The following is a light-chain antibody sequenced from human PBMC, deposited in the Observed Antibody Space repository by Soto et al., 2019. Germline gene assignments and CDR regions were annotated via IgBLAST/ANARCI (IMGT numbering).Light chain of an antibody. J-gene: IGKJ1*01. CDR3: QQRGNWPPT. CDR1: QSVSRY. Sequence: EIVMTQSPATLSVSPGETASLSCRASQSVSRYLAWYQQKPGQAPSLLIYDASNRATGIPARFTGSGSGTDSTLTISSLEPEDFAVYYCQQRGNWPPTFGQGTKVDIK. V-gene: IGKV3-11*01. CDR2: DAS.